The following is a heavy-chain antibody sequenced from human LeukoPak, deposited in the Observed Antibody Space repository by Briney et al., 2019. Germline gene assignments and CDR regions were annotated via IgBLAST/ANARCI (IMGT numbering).Heavy chain of an antibody. CDR1: GFTFSSYG. V-gene: IGHV3-30*18. CDR3: AKEGGGVAFDY. J-gene: IGHJ4*02. Sequence: GGSLRLSCAASGFTFSSYGMHWVRQAPGKGLERVAVISYDGSNKYYADSVKGRFTISRDNSKNTLYLQMNSLRAEDTAVYYCAKEGGGVAFDYWGQGTLVTVSS. D-gene: IGHD3-16*01. CDR2: ISYDGSNK.